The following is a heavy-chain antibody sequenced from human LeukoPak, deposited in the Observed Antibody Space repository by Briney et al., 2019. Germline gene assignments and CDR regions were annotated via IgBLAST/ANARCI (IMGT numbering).Heavy chain of an antibody. CDR3: ARTRYNWKGGAFDI. Sequence: SGPALVKPTQTLTLTCTFSGFSLSTSGMCVSWIRQPPGKALEWLALIDWDDDKYYSTSLKTRLTISKDTPKNQVVLTMTNMDPADTATYYCARTRYNWKGGAFDIWGQGTMVTVSS. CDR2: IDWDDDK. V-gene: IGHV2-70*01. J-gene: IGHJ3*02. D-gene: IGHD1-1*01. CDR1: GFSLSTSGMC.